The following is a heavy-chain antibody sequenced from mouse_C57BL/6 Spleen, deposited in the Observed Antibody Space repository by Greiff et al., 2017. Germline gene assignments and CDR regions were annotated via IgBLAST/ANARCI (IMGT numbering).Heavy chain of an antibody. D-gene: IGHD3-2*02. CDR2: IYPGDGDT. J-gene: IGHJ4*01. Sequence: QVQLKESGAELVKPGASVKISCKASGYAFSSYWMNWVKQRPGKGLEWIGQIYPGDGDTNYNGKFKGKATLTADKSSSTAYMQLSSLTSEDSAVYFCARRAQPRGNYAMDYWGQGTSVTVSS. V-gene: IGHV1-80*01. CDR3: ARRAQPRGNYAMDY. CDR1: GYAFSSYW.